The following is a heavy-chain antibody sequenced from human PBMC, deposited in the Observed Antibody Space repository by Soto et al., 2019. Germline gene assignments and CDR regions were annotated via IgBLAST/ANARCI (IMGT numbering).Heavy chain of an antibody. CDR3: ASYVRDPYCSGGSCYLGWDY. CDR2: ISGSGGST. CDR1: GFTFSSYA. D-gene: IGHD2-15*01. Sequence: EVQLLESGGGLVQPGGSLRLSCAASGFTFSSYAMSWVRQAPGKGLEWVSAISGSGGSTYYADSVKGRFTISRDNSKNTLYLQMNSLRAEDTAVYYCASYVRDPYCSGGSCYLGWDYWGQGTLVTVSS. J-gene: IGHJ4*02. V-gene: IGHV3-23*01.